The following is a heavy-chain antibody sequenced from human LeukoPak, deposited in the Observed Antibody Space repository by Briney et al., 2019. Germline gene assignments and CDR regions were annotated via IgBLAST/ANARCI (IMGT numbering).Heavy chain of an antibody. CDR3: ARAYSSGYYYALNY. V-gene: IGHV4-34*01. CDR1: GGSFSGYY. Sequence: SETLSLTCAVYGGSFSGYYWSWICQPPGKGLEWIGEINHSGSTNYNPSLKSRVTISVDTSKNQFSLKLSSVTAADTAVYYCARAYSSGYYYALNYWGQGTLVTVSS. D-gene: IGHD3-22*01. J-gene: IGHJ4*02. CDR2: INHSGST.